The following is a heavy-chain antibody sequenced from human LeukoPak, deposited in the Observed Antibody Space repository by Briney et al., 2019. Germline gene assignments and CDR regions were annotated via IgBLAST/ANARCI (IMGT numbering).Heavy chain of an antibody. CDR1: GGSISHYY. Sequence: SETLSLTCTVHGGSISHYYWTWIRQPPGKGLGWIGYIYYSDVANYNPSLKSRVSISVDTSKNQFSLKVSSVSAADTAVYYCARAYSSSWYWNWFDPWGQGTLVTVSS. CDR2: IYYSDVA. CDR3: ARAYSSSWYWNWFDP. V-gene: IGHV4-59*08. D-gene: IGHD6-13*01. J-gene: IGHJ5*02.